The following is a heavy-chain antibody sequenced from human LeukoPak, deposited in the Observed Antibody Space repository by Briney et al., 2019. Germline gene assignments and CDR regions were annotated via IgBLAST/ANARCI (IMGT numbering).Heavy chain of an antibody. CDR1: GGSFSSYA. V-gene: IGHV1-69*05. D-gene: IGHD4-11*01. CDR3: ARPPTVPYSYYYYYYMDV. CDR2: ISPIFGTA. Sequence: GASVKVSCKASGGSFSSYAISLVRLAPGQGLEWMGGISPIFGTANYAQKFQGRVTITTDESTSTAYMELSSLRSEDTAVYYCARPPTVPYSYYYYYYMDVWGKGTTVTVSS. J-gene: IGHJ6*03.